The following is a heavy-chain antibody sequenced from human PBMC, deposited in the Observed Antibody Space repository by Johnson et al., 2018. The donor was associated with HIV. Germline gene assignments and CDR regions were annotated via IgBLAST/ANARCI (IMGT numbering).Heavy chain of an antibody. CDR2: IYSGGRT. D-gene: IGHD3-22*01. J-gene: IGHJ3*02. CDR3: ARDRRYYDISGYYHDAFDI. V-gene: IGHV3-66*01. CDR1: GFTVNSNY. Sequence: MMLVESGGGLVQPGGSLRLSCAASGFTVNSNYINWVRQAPGKGLECVSGIYSGGRTYYADSVKGRFTISRDNSKNTLYLQMNSLRAEDTAVYFCARDRRYYDISGYYHDAFDIWGQGTMVTVSS.